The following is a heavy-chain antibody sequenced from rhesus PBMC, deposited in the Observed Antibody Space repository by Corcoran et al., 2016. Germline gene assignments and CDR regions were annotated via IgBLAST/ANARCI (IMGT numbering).Heavy chain of an antibody. D-gene: IGHD4-29*01. V-gene: IGHV4-122*02. CDR1: GGSISSGYYY. CDR2: ITYSGST. CDR3: ARGRGSSYVDY. J-gene: IGHJ4*01. Sequence: QVQLQESGPGLVKPSETLSLTCAVSGGSISSGYYYWSWIRQPPGKGLEWIGYITYSGSTSSNPPLKSRVTISRDTSKNQFSLKLSSVTAADTAVYYCARGRGSSYVDYWGQGVLVTVSA.